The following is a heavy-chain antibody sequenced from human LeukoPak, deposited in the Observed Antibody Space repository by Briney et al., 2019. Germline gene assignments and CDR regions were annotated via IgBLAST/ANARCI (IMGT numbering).Heavy chain of an antibody. D-gene: IGHD1-26*01. CDR3: ARVSGALGGFDP. CDR2: INPNSGGT. J-gene: IGHJ5*02. V-gene: IGHV1-2*02. CDR1: GYTFTGYY. Sequence: ASVKVSCKASGYTFTGYYMHWVRQAPGQGLEWMGWINPNSGGTNYTQKFQGRVTMTRDTSISTAYMELSRLRSDDTAVYYCARVSGALGGFDPWGQGTLVTVSS.